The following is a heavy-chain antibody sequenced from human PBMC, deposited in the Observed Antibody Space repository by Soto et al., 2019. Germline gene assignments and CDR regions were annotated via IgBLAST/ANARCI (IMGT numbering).Heavy chain of an antibody. J-gene: IGHJ5*02. Sequence: ASVKVSCKASGYTFTSYAMHWVRQAPGQRLEWMGWINAGNGNTKYSQKFQGRVTITRDTSASTAYMELSSLRSEDKAVYYCARERYYDSSGYPNWFEPWGQGTLVTSPQ. CDR1: GYTFTSYA. CDR3: ARERYYDSSGYPNWFEP. V-gene: IGHV1-3*01. D-gene: IGHD3-22*01. CDR2: INAGNGNT.